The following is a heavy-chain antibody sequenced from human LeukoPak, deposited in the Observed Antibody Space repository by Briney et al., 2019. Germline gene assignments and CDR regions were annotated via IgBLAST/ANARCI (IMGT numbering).Heavy chain of an antibody. J-gene: IGHJ4*02. V-gene: IGHV1-8*01. CDR1: GYTFTSYD. CDR2: MNPNSGNT. D-gene: IGHD6-25*01. Sequence: ASVKVSCKASGYTFTSYDINWVRQATGQGLEWMGWMNPNSGNTGYAQKSQGRVTMTRNTSISTAYMELSSLTSEDTAVYYCARGTAATGGASDYWGQGTLVTVSS. CDR3: ARGTAATGGASDY.